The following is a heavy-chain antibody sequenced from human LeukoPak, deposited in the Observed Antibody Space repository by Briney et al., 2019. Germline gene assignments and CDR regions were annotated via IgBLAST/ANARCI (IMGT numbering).Heavy chain of an antibody. J-gene: IGHJ1*01. CDR2: IYYSGST. V-gene: IGHV4-31*03. D-gene: IGHD6-13*01. Sequence: SETLSLTCTVSGGSISSGGYYWSWIRQHPGKGLEWIGYIYYSGSTYYNPSLKSRVTISVDTSKNQFSLKLSSVTAADTAVYYCARGVPVRYSSSWDRRYFQHWGQGTLVTVSS. CDR3: ARGVPVRYSSSWDRRYFQH. CDR1: GGSISSGGYY.